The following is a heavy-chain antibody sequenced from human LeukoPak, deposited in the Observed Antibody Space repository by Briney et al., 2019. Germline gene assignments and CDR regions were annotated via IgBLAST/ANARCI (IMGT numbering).Heavy chain of an antibody. D-gene: IGHD2-2*01. Sequence: PSETLSLTCTVSGGSISSYYWSWIRQPPGKGLEWIGYIYYSGSTNYNPSLKSRVTISVDTSKNQFSLKLSSVTAADTAVYYCARHQLLSRPFDYWGQGTLVTVSS. CDR3: ARHQLLSRPFDY. J-gene: IGHJ4*02. CDR1: GGSISSYY. CDR2: IYYSGST. V-gene: IGHV4-59*01.